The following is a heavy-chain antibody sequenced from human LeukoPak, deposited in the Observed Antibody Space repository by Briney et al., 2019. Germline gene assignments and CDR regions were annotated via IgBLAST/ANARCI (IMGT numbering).Heavy chain of an antibody. D-gene: IGHD2-2*01. V-gene: IGHV1-69*05. CDR3: ARSSRGYCSSTSCLPMDV. J-gene: IGHJ6*03. CDR1: GGTFSSYA. Sequence: SVKVSCKASGGTFSSYAISWVRQAPGQGLEWMGGIIPIFGTANYAQKFQGRVTITTDESTRTAYMELSSLRSEDTAVYYCARSSRGYCSSTSCLPMDVWGKGTTVTVSS. CDR2: IIPIFGTA.